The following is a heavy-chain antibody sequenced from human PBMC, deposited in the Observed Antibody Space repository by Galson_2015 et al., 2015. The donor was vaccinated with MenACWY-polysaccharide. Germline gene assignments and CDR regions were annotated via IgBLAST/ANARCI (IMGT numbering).Heavy chain of an antibody. D-gene: IGHD3-9*01. CDR2: ISWNSDNI. CDR1: GFTFDEYA. CDR3: ATHLDWAFDY. V-gene: IGHV3-9*01. Sequence: SLRLSCAASGFTFDEYAMHWVRQAPGKGLEWVSGISWNSDNIGYANSVRGRFTISRDYAKNSLDLEMNSLRVEDTAFYYCATHLDWAFDYWGQGTLVTVST. J-gene: IGHJ4*02.